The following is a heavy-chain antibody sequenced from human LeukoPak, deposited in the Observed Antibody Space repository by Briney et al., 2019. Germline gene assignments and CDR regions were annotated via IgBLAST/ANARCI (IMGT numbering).Heavy chain of an antibody. CDR1: GGSISSYY. V-gene: IGHV4-39*01. D-gene: IGHD3-22*01. J-gene: IGHJ4*02. CDR2: IYYSGST. CDR3: ASIPYYDSSGYVDY. Sequence: KTSETLSLTCTVSGGSISSYYWGWIRQPPGKGLEWIGSIYYSGSTYYNPSLKSRVTISVDTSKNQFSLKLSSVTAADTAVYYCASIPYYDSSGYVDYWGQGTLVTVSS.